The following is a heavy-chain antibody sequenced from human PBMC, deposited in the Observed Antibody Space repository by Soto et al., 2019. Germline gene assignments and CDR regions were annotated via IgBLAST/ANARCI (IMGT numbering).Heavy chain of an antibody. Sequence: EVQLVESGGGLVQPGRSLRLSCVASGFTFDESVMHWVRQVSGKGLEWVSGISWNSGYIGYADSVEGRFTISRDNAKNSLYLQMNSLRAEDMALYYCAKGATRFIDYWGQGNLVTVSS. CDR1: GFTFDESV. CDR3: AKGATRFIDY. J-gene: IGHJ4*02. CDR2: ISWNSGYI. D-gene: IGHD3-10*01. V-gene: IGHV3-9*03.